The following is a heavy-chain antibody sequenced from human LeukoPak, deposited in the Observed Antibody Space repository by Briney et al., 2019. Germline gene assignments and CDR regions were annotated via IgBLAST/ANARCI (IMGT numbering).Heavy chain of an antibody. CDR2: ISSSSSYI. Sequence: GGSLRLSCAASGFTFSSYGMHWVRQAPGKGLEWVSSISSSSSYIYYADSVKGRFTISRDNAKNSLYLQMNSLRAEDTALYYCAKAVNYYMDVWGKGTTVTISS. CDR1: GFTFSSYG. CDR3: AKAVNYYMDV. V-gene: IGHV3-21*04. J-gene: IGHJ6*03.